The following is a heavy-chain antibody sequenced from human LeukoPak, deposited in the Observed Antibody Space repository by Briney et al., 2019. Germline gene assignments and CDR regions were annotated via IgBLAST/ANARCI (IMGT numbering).Heavy chain of an antibody. D-gene: IGHD4-17*01. Sequence: ASETLSLSCTVSGGSISSYYWSWIRQPPGKGLEWVGYNYYSGNTNYNPSLKSRVTISVDTSKNQFSLKLSSVTAADTAVYYCARGRTVTTQPGYYYYYMDVWGKGTTVTVSS. CDR3: ARGRTVTTQPGYYYYYMDV. CDR2: NYYSGNT. V-gene: IGHV4-59*01. J-gene: IGHJ6*03. CDR1: GGSISSYY.